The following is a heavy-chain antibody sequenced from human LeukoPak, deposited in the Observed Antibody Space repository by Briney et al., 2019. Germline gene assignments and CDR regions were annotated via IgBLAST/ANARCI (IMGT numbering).Heavy chain of an antibody. Sequence: SSETLSLTCTVSGGSISSYYWSWIRQPAGKGLEWIGRIYTSGSTNYNPSLKSRVTISVDTSKNQFSLKLSSVTAADTAVYYCARESIAAAATMNWFDPWGQGTLVTVSS. D-gene: IGHD6-13*01. CDR2: IYTSGST. CDR3: ARESIAAAATMNWFDP. V-gene: IGHV4-4*07. CDR1: GGSISSYY. J-gene: IGHJ5*02.